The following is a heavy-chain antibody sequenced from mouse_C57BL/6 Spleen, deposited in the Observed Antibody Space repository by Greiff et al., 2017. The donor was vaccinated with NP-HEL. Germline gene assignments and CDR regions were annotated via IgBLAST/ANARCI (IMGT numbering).Heavy chain of an antibody. CDR2: IYPGDGDT. Sequence: QVQLQQSGAELVKPGASVKISCKASGYAFSSYWMNWVKQRPGKGLEWIGQIYPGDGDTNYNGKFKGKATLTADKSSSTAYMQLSSLTSEDSAVYFCAKALLYDYDWGCAMDYWGQGTSVTVSS. CDR1: GYAFSSYW. V-gene: IGHV1-80*01. D-gene: IGHD2-4*01. CDR3: AKALLYDYDWGCAMDY. J-gene: IGHJ4*01.